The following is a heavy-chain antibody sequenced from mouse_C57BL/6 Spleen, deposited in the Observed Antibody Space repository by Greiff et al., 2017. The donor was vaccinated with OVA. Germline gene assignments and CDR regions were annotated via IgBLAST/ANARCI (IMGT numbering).Heavy chain of an antibody. CDR3: ARWSTVVDFDY. Sequence: QVQLKESGPELVKPGASVKISCKASGYAFSSSWMNWVKQRPGKGLEWIGRIYPGDGDTNYNGKFKGKATLTADKSSSTAYMQLSSLTSEDSAVYFCARWSTVVDFDYWGQGTTLTVSS. CDR2: IYPGDGDT. J-gene: IGHJ2*01. V-gene: IGHV1-82*01. CDR1: GYAFSSSW. D-gene: IGHD1-1*01.